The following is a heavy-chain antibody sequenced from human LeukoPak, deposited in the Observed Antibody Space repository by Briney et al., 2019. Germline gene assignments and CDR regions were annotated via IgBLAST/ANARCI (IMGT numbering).Heavy chain of an antibody. CDR2: INQDGSEK. J-gene: IGHJ4*02. CDR1: GFTFSSYS. CDR3: ARDGSGRVPEMSAPDY. D-gene: IGHD3-10*01. Sequence: GGSLRLSCAASGFTFSSYSMNWVRQAPGKGLEWVANINQDGSEKHYVDFLKGRFTISRDNANNSLYLEMNNLSAEDTAVYYCARDGSGRVPEMSAPDYWGQGTLVTVSS. V-gene: IGHV3-7*01.